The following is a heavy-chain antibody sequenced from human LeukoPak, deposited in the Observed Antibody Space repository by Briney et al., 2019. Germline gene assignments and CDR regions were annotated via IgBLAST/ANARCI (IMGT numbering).Heavy chain of an antibody. CDR2: INPNSGGT. CDR1: GYTFTGYY. Sequence: GASVKVSCKASGYTFTGYYMHWVRQAPGQGLEWMGWINPNSGGTNYAQKFQGRVTMTRDTSISTAYMELSRLRSDDTAVYYCAGDKRLGRYSSSWYWFDPWGQGTLVTVSS. V-gene: IGHV1-2*02. J-gene: IGHJ5*02. CDR3: AGDKRLGRYSSSWYWFDP. D-gene: IGHD6-13*01.